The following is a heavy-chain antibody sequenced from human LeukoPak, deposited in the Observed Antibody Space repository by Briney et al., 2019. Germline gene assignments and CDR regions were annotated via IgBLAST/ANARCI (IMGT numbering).Heavy chain of an antibody. CDR3: AKDSLYYGSGSYNSLDY. CDR2: ISYDGSNK. CDR1: GFTFRSYG. Sequence: GRSLRLSCAASGFTFRSYGMPWVRQAPGKGLEWVAVISYDGSNKYYADSVKGRFTISRDNSKNTLYLQMNSLRAEDTAVYYCAKDSLYYGSGSYNSLDYWGQGTLVTVSS. V-gene: IGHV3-30*18. J-gene: IGHJ4*02. D-gene: IGHD3-10*01.